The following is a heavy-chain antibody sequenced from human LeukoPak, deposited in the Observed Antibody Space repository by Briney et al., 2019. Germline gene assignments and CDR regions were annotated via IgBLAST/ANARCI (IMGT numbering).Heavy chain of an antibody. V-gene: IGHV1-8*01. CDR2: VHPNSGNT. J-gene: IGHJ6*03. Sequence: ASVKVSCKTSGYPFTTYEINWVRQAAGQGLEWMGWVHPNSGNTAYAQKLQGRVTMTTDTSTSTAYMELRSLRSDDTAVYYCARGFYQLLWLDYYYYMDVWGKGTTVTVSS. D-gene: IGHD2-2*01. CDR1: GYPFTTYE. CDR3: ARGFYQLLWLDYYYYMDV.